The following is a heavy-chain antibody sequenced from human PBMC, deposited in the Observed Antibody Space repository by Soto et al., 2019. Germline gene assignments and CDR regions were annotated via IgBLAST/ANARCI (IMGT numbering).Heavy chain of an antibody. Sequence: WGSLLLSCAASVFTFSSYAMSWVRQAPGKGLEWVSAISGSGGSTYYADSVKGRFTISRDNSKNTLYLQMNSLRAEDTAVYYCAKAGIAARPGNYGMDVWGQGTTVTVS. V-gene: IGHV3-23*01. CDR3: AKAGIAARPGNYGMDV. J-gene: IGHJ6*02. CDR2: ISGSGGST. CDR1: VFTFSSYA. D-gene: IGHD6-6*01.